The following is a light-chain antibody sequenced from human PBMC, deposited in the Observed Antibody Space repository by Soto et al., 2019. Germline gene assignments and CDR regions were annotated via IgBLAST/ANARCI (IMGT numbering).Light chain of an antibody. V-gene: IGKV3-11*01. CDR1: QSVSSN. CDR2: DAS. Sequence: PTLSGRDSQSVSSNLAWYQQKPGQAPRLLIYDASNRATGIPARFSGSGSGTDFTLTISSLEPEDFAVYYCQQRSNWPPIPSGQGTLLEIK. J-gene: IGKJ5*01. CDR3: QQRSNWPPIP.